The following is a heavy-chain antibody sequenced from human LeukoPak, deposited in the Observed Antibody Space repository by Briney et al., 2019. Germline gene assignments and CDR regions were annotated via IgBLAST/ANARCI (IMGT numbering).Heavy chain of an antibody. Sequence: PSETLSLTCAVYGGSFSGYYWSWIRQPPGKGVEWIGELKQSGSNNYNPSLKSRVTISVDTSKHQFSLKLSSVAAADTAVYYCAGGRSSSSSLESYSYMDVWGKGTTVTVSS. CDR1: GGSFSGYY. J-gene: IGHJ6*03. CDR2: LKQSGSN. CDR3: AGGRSSSSSLESYSYMDV. D-gene: IGHD6-6*01. V-gene: IGHV4-34*01.